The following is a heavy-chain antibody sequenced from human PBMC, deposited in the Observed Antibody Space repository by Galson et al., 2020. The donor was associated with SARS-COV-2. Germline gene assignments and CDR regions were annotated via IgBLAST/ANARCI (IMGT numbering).Heavy chain of an antibody. CDR3: VRDTLPYGSGSYYTKLYFNY. Sequence: SQTLSLTCIISGDSVSSNSAAWNWIRQSPSRGLEWLGRIYHRSKWYDDYAISVKSRITINPDTSKNQISLQLESVTPEDTAVYYCVRDTLPYGSGSYYTKLYFNYWGRGTLVTVSS. D-gene: IGHD3-10*01. V-gene: IGHV6-1*01. J-gene: IGHJ4*02. CDR2: IYHRSKWYD. CDR1: GDSVSSNSAA.